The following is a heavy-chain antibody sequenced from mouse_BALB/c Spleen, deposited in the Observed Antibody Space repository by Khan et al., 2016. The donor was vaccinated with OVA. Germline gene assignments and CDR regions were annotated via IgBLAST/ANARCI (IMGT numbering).Heavy chain of an antibody. Sequence: QVQLKQSGPGLVAPSQSLSITCTVSGFSLSRYNVHWVRQPPGKGLEWLGMIWGGGSTDYNSGLKSRLNINKDNSKSQVFLKMNSLQTDDTAMYYCARTYYRYDGYYAMDYWGQGTSVTVSS. D-gene: IGHD2-14*01. V-gene: IGHV2-6-4*01. J-gene: IGHJ4*01. CDR2: IWGGGST. CDR1: GFSLSRYN. CDR3: ARTYYRYDGYYAMDY.